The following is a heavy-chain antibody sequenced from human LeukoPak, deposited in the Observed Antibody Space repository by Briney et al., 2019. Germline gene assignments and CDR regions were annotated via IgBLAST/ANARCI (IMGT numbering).Heavy chain of an antibody. CDR1: GYTFTGYY. CDR2: FDPEDGET. CDR3: ATVRDNYYFDY. J-gene: IGHJ4*02. V-gene: IGHV1-24*01. D-gene: IGHD1-1*01. Sequence: ASVKVSCKASGYTFTGYYMHWVRQAPGKGLEWMGGFDPEDGETIYAQKFQGRVTMTEDTSTDTAYMELSSLRSEDTAVYYCATVRDNYYFDYWGQGTLVTVSS.